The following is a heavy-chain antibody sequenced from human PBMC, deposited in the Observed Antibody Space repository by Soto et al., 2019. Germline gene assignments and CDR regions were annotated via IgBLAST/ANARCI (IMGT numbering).Heavy chain of an antibody. J-gene: IGHJ4*02. CDR1: GLTFSKAW. V-gene: IGHV3-15*01. Sequence: EVQLVESGGGLVKPGGSLRLSCAASGLTFSKAWMSWVRQAPGKGLEWVGRIKSKTDGGTTDYAAPVKGRFTITRDDSKNTLYLQMNSLKAEDTAVYYCTTDALRFLEWLAYWVQRTLVTVSS. CDR3: TTDALRFLEWLAY. D-gene: IGHD3-3*01. CDR2: IKSKTDGGTT.